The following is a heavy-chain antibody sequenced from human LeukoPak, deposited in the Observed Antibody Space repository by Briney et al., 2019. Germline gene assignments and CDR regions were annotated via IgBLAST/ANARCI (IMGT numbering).Heavy chain of an antibody. CDR1: GGSISSGGYY. V-gene: IGHV4-31*03. Sequence: PSETLSLTCTVSGGSISSGGYYWSWIRQHPGKGLEWIGYVYYSGSTYYNPSLKSRVTISVDTSKNQFSLKLSSVTAADTAVYYCARAGGFFSPFGYWGQGTLVTVSS. D-gene: IGHD3-3*01. CDR2: VYYSGST. CDR3: ARAGGFFSPFGY. J-gene: IGHJ4*02.